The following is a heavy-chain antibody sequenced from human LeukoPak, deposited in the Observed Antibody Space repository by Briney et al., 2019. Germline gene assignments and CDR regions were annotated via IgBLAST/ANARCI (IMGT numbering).Heavy chain of an antibody. CDR2: IYYSGST. Sequence: PSETLSLTCTVSGGSISGSTYYWGWIRQPPGKGLEWIGSIYYSGSTYYNPSLKSRVTISVDTSKNQFSLKLSSVTAADTAVYYCARLESYYYDSSGYYWGQGTLVTVSS. CDR1: GGSISGSTYY. V-gene: IGHV4-39*01. D-gene: IGHD3-22*01. J-gene: IGHJ4*02. CDR3: ARLESYYYDSSGYY.